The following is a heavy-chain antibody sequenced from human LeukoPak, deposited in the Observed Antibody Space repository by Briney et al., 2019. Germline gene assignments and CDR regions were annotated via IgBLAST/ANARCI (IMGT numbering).Heavy chain of an antibody. V-gene: IGHV3-74*01. CDR1: GFTLSSYW. CDR2: INGDGNST. D-gene: IGHD1-1*01. CDR3: ARATTGYAY. Sequence: PGGSRRLSCAASGFTLSSYWMHWVRQAPGKGLVWVSRINGDGNSTNYADSVKGRFTISRDNAKNTLYLQMNSLRAEDTAVYYCARATTGYAYWGQGTLVTVSS. J-gene: IGHJ4*02.